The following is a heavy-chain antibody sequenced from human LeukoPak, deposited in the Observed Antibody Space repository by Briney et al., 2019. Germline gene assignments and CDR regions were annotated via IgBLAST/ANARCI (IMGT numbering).Heavy chain of an antibody. J-gene: IGHJ4*02. CDR1: GYTFTSYD. V-gene: IGHV1-8*01. CDR3: ARGPGTYYYDSSGIRDDY. CDR2: MNPNSGNT. Sequence: ASVKVSCKASGYTFTSYDINWVRQATGQGLEWMGWMNPNSGNTGYAQKFQGRVTMTRNTSISTAYMELSSLRSEDTAVYYCARGPGTYYYDSSGIRDDYWGQGTLVTVSS. D-gene: IGHD3-22*01.